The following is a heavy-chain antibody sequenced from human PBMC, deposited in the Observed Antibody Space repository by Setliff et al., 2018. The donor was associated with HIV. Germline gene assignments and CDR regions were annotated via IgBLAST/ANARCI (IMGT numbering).Heavy chain of an antibody. V-gene: IGHV3-15*01. CDR3: TMKYYYSSGPSEDDAFDI. Sequence: GGSLRLSCAASGFTFSSYWMSWVRQAPGKGLEWLCRIKSELDGGTTDYAAPVKDRFTISRDDSRNTLYLQMNSLKPEDTAVYYCTMKYYYSSGPSEDDAFDIWGQGTMVTVSS. J-gene: IGHJ3*02. D-gene: IGHD3-10*01. CDR1: GFTFSSYW. CDR2: IKSELDGGTT.